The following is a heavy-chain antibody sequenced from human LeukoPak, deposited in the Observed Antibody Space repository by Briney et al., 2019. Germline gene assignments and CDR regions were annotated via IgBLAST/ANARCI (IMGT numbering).Heavy chain of an antibody. Sequence: ASVKVSCKASGYTFTGYYMHWVRQAPGQGLEWMGWINPNSGGTNYAQKFQGRVTMTRDTSISTAYMELSRLRSDDTAVYYCARAWDYYYYMDVWGKGTTVTVSS. CDR1: GYTFTGYY. D-gene: IGHD7-27*01. V-gene: IGHV1-2*02. CDR2: INPNSGGT. J-gene: IGHJ6*03. CDR3: ARAWDYYYYMDV.